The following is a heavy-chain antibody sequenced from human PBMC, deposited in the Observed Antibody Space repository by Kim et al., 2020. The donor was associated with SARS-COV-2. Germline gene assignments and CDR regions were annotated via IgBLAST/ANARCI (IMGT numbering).Heavy chain of an antibody. D-gene: IGHD5-18*01. CDR2: IDPSDSYT. CDR1: GYSFTSYW. Sequence: GESLKISCKGSGYSFTSYWISWVRQMPGKGLEWMGRIDPSDSYTNYSPSFQGHVTISADKSISTAYLQWSSLKASDTAMYYCARFRVDTGYYYYGMDVWGQGTTVTVSS. V-gene: IGHV5-10-1*01. CDR3: ARFRVDTGYYYYGMDV. J-gene: IGHJ6*02.